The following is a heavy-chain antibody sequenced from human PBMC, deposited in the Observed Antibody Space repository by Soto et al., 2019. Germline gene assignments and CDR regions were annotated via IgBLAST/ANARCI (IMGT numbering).Heavy chain of an antibody. J-gene: IGHJ4*02. D-gene: IGHD3-10*01. CDR2: INPSGGST. CDR3: ASAASYGSGSYYIGSGY. Sequence: ASVKVSCKASGYTFTSYYMHWVRQAPGQGLEWMGIINPSGGSTSYAQKFQGRVTMTRDTSTSTVYMELSSLRSEDTAVYYCASAASYGSGSYYIGSGYWGQGTLVTVSS. CDR1: GYTFTSYY. V-gene: IGHV1-46*03.